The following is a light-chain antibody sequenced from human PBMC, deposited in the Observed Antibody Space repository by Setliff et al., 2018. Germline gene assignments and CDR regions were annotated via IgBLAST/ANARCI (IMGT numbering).Light chain of an antibody. V-gene: IGLV1-40*01. CDR3: QSYGGSLGGYV. Sequence: QSALTQPPSVSGAPGQTVTISCTGSSSNIGAGFGVHWYQQLPGTAPKLLIHGNNNRPSGVPDRFSGSKSGTSASLAITGLQAEDEADYYCQSYGGSLGGYVFGTGTKVT. CDR1: SSNIGAGFG. CDR2: GNN. J-gene: IGLJ1*01.